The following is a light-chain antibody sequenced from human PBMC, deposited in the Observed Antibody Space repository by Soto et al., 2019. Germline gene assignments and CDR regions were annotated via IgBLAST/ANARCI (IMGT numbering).Light chain of an antibody. CDR2: EGS. V-gene: IGLV2-23*01. CDR3: CSYGGSSTLV. CDR1: SSDVGSYNL. J-gene: IGLJ2*01. Sequence: QSALTQPASVSGSPGQSITISCTGTSSDVGSYNLVSWYQKYPGKAPKLMIYEGSKRPSGVSYRFSGSKSGNTAALTSAGRQAEDEAEYHCCSYGGSSTLVFGGGTKRTV.